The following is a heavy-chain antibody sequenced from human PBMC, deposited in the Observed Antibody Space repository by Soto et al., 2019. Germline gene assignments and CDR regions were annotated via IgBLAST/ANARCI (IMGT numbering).Heavy chain of an antibody. Sequence: SETLSLTCTVSGGSISSSSYYWGWIRQPPGKGLEWIGSIYYSGSTYYNPSLKSRVTISVDTSKNQFSLKLSSVTAADTAVYYCARGKTFWSGPFTRNWFEPWGQGTLVTVSS. CDR3: ARGKTFWSGPFTRNWFEP. CDR1: GGSISSSSYY. CDR2: IYYSGST. J-gene: IGHJ5*02. V-gene: IGHV4-39*01. D-gene: IGHD3-3*01.